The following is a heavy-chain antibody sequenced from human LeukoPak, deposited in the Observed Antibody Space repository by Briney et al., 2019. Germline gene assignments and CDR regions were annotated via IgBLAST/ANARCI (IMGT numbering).Heavy chain of an antibody. CDR2: ISTYNGNT. D-gene: IGHD5-12*01. CDR3: ARGRGSTSRY. V-gene: IGHV1-18*01. CDR1: GYTFTSYG. J-gene: IGHJ4*02. Sequence: ASVKVSCKASGYTFTSYGITWVRQAPGQRLEWMGWISTYNGNTTYAQNLQGRVTMTTDTSTSTADMELRSLRSADTAVYYCARGRGSTSRYWGQGTLVTVSS.